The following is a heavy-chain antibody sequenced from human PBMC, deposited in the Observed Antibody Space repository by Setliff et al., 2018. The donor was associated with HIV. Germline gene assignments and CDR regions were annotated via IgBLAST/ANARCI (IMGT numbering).Heavy chain of an antibody. J-gene: IGHJ6*02. V-gene: IGHV1-2*06. CDR1: GYTFTGHY. CDR2: INPHSGDT. CDR3: ARAPTLFGVEYYYYFGMDV. D-gene: IGHD3-3*01. Sequence: ASVKVSCKASGYTFTGHYLYWMRQAPGQGLEWMGRINPHSGDTNYAQKFQDRVTMTRDTSVNIAYMQLSRLRSDDTAVYYCARAPTLFGVEYYYYFGMDVWGQGTTVTVSS.